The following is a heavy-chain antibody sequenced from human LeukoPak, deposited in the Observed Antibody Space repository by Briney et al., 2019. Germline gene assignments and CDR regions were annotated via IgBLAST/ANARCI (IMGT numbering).Heavy chain of an antibody. CDR2: IYYSGST. Sequence: SETLSLTCTVSGGSISSSSYYWGWIRQPPGKGLEWIGSIYYSGSTYYNPSLKSRVTISVDTSKNQFSLKLSSVTAADTAVYYCASRNDIVVVPAARGAFDIWGQGTMVTVSS. D-gene: IGHD2-2*01. CDR3: ASRNDIVVVPAARGAFDI. J-gene: IGHJ3*02. V-gene: IGHV4-39*01. CDR1: GGSISSSSYY.